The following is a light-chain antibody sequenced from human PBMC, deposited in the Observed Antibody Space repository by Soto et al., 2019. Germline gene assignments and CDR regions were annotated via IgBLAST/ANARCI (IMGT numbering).Light chain of an antibody. J-gene: IGKJ1*01. CDR2: GVY. V-gene: IGKV3D-15*01. CDR1: QSVSSN. Sequence: EIVMTQSPTILSVSPGERATLSCRASQSVSSNLAWYQQKPGQAPRLLIYGVYTRAPGIPARFSGSGSGTEFTLTISSLQSEDFAVYYCQQYHSWHPRTLGQGTKVDIK. CDR3: QQYHSWHPRT.